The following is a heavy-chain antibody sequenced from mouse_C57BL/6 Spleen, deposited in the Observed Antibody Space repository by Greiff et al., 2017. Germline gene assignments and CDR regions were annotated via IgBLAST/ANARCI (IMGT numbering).Heavy chain of an antibody. J-gene: IGHJ1*03. CDR1: GYSFTDYN. Sequence: EVQRVESGPKLVKPGASVKISCKASGYSFTDYNMNWVKQSNGKSLEWIGVINPNYGTTSYNQKFKGKATLTVDQSSSTAYMQLNSLTSEDSAVYYCASYGYDGPSYWYFDVWGTGTTVTVSS. V-gene: IGHV1-39*01. CDR3: ASYGYDGPSYWYFDV. D-gene: IGHD2-2*01. CDR2: INPNYGTT.